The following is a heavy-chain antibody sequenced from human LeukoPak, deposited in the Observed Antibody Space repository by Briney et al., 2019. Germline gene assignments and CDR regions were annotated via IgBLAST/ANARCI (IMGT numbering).Heavy chain of an antibody. D-gene: IGHD6-19*01. CDR2: INSDGSST. CDR3: ARPYSSGWTALEAFDI. CDR1: GFTFSSYW. V-gene: IGHV3-74*01. Sequence: GGSLRLSCAASGFTFSSYWMHWVHQAPGKGLVWVSRINSDGSSTSYADSVKGRFTISRDNAKNTLYLQMNSLRAEDTAVYYCARPYSSGWTALEAFDIWGQGTMVTVSS. J-gene: IGHJ3*02.